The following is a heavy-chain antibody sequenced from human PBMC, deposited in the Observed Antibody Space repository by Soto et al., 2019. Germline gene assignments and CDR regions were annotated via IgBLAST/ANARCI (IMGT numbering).Heavy chain of an antibody. V-gene: IGHV1-69*04. CDR1: GGTFSSYA. CDR2: IIPILGIA. CDR3: ARDTPPYASSTTTNRNNWFDP. J-gene: IGHJ5*02. Sequence: ASVKVSCKASGGTFSSYAISWVRQAPGQGLEWMGRIIPILGIANYAQKFQGRVTITADKSTSTAYMELSSLRSEDTAVYYCARDTPPYASSTTTNRNNWFDPWGQGTLVTVSS. D-gene: IGHD1-1*01.